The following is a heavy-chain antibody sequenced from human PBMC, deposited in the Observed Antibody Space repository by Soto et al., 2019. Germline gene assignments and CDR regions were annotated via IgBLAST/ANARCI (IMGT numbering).Heavy chain of an antibody. J-gene: IGHJ4*02. CDR2: TRQDGGQS. Sequence: PGGSLRLSCEASGFTLSSYWMSWIRQAPGKGLEWVANTRQDGGQSYLVDSVQGRFTISRDNAKNSVYLQMNSLRAEDTAVYYCGRERSTGWRFDSWGRGTLVTVSS. CDR3: GRERSTGWRFDS. D-gene: IGHD6-19*01. CDR1: GFTLSSYW. V-gene: IGHV3-7*01.